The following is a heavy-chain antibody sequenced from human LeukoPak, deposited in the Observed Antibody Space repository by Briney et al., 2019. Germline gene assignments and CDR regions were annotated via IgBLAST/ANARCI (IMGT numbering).Heavy chain of an antibody. Sequence: GGSLRLSCAASGFNFSTHAMHWVRQAPGKGLEWVAVISFDGSKKCYADSVKGRFTISRDNSKNTLSLQMNRLRAEDTAVYYCVRDGPLYRDIVVVPAARGDYYYYMDVWGKGTTVTVSS. CDR1: GFNFSTHA. CDR2: ISFDGSKK. D-gene: IGHD2-2*01. CDR3: VRDGPLYRDIVVVPAARGDYYYYMDV. J-gene: IGHJ6*03. V-gene: IGHV3-30-3*01.